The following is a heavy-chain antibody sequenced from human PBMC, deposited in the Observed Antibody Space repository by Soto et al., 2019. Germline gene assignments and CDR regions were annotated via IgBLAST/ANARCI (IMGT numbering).Heavy chain of an antibody. Sequence: GGSLRLSCAASGFPCSSYSMNWVRQAPGKGLEWVSSISSSSSYIYYADSVKGRFTISRDNAKNSLYLQMNSLRAEDTAVYYCARDGLRNYGMDVWGQGTTVTVSS. D-gene: IGHD5-12*01. V-gene: IGHV3-21*01. CDR3: ARDGLRNYGMDV. J-gene: IGHJ6*02. CDR2: ISSSSSYI. CDR1: GFPCSSYS.